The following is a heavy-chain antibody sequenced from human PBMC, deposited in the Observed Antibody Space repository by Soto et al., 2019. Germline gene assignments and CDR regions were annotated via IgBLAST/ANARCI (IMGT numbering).Heavy chain of an antibody. CDR1: GGSFSGYY. Sequence: SETLSLTCAVYGGSFSGYYWSWIRQPPGKGLEWIGEINHSGSTNYNPSLKSRVTISVDTSKNQFSLKLSSVTAADTAVYYCARGLRLRSPPIYWGQGTLVTVSS. J-gene: IGHJ4*02. CDR3: ARGLRLRSPPIY. V-gene: IGHV4-34*01. CDR2: INHSGST. D-gene: IGHD3-3*01.